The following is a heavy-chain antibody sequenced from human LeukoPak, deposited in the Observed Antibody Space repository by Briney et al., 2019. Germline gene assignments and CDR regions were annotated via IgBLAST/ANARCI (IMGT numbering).Heavy chain of an antibody. V-gene: IGHV4-34*01. J-gene: IGHJ3*02. CDR1: GGSFSGYY. CDR2: INHSGST. CDR3: ARGTISTYYDILTGYYRDDAFDI. Sequence: PSETLSLTCAVYGGSFSGYYWSWIRQPPGKGLEWIGEINHSGSTNYNPSLKSRVTISVDTSKNQFSLKLSSVTAADTAVYYCARGTISTYYDILTGYYRDDAFDIWGQGTMVTVSS. D-gene: IGHD3-9*01.